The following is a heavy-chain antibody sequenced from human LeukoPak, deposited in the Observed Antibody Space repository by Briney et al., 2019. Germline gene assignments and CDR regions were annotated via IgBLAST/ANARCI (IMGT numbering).Heavy chain of an antibody. V-gene: IGHV4-34*01. CDR2: INRRGCT. Sequence: PSETLSLTCAVYGGSFSGYYWSGIRQPPGKGLEWIGEINRRGCTNYNPSLKSRVTLSVDTSKNQFFLKLSSVTAADTAVYYCASAGIMITFGGVIVIPQFDYWGQGTLVTVSS. J-gene: IGHJ4*02. D-gene: IGHD3-16*02. CDR1: GGSFSGYY. CDR3: ASAGIMITFGGVIVIPQFDY.